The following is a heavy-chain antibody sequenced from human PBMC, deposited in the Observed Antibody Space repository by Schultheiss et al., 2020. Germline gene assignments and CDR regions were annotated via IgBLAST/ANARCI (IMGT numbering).Heavy chain of an antibody. V-gene: IGHV3-23*01. Sequence: GESLKISCAASGFTFSTYAMGWVRQAPGKGLEWVSTISARGETWYADSVKGRCTISRDNSKNTLYLQMNSLRGDDTAVYHCARDSRYPDDVFDFWGQGTMVTVSS. CDR2: ISARGET. J-gene: IGHJ3*01. D-gene: IGHD3-9*01. CDR3: ARDSRYPDDVFDF. CDR1: GFTFSTYA.